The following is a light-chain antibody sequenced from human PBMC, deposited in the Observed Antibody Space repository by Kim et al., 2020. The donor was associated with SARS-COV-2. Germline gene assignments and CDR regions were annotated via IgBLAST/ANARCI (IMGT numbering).Light chain of an antibody. V-gene: IGKV3-20*01. CDR1: QSVSSSH. Sequence: PGERVTLSCRASQSVSSSHLAWYQQKPGQAPRLLISDASSRATGIPDRFSGSGCRTDFTLTISRLEPEDFAVYYCQQYDSSPYTFGQGTKLEI. CDR2: DAS. CDR3: QQYDSSPYT. J-gene: IGKJ2*01.